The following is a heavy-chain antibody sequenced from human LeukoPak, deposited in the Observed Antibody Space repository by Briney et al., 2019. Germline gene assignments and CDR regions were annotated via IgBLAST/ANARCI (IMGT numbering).Heavy chain of an antibody. J-gene: IGHJ4*02. V-gene: IGHV3-30*18. CDR1: GFTFSSYD. Sequence: GRSLRLSCAASGFTFSSYDMHWVHQAPGKGLEWVAVISYDGSNKYYADSVKGRFTISRDNSKNTLYLQMNSLRAEDTAVYYCAKDLRDYYDSSGPFDYWGQGTLVTVSS. CDR3: AKDLRDYYDSSGPFDY. CDR2: ISYDGSNK. D-gene: IGHD3-22*01.